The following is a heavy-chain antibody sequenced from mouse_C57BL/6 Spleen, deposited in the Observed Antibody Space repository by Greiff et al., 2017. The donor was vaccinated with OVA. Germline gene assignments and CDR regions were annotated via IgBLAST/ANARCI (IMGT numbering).Heavy chain of an antibody. CDR1: GYTFTDYE. CDR3: TRGANYYGSSYWYFDV. CDR2: IDPETGGT. Sequence: VKLMESGAELVRPGASVTLSCKASGYTFTDYEMHWVKQTPVHGLEWIGAIDPETGGTAYNQKFKGKAILTADKSSSTAYMELRSLTSEDSAVYYCTRGANYYGSSYWYFDVWGTGTTVTVSS. D-gene: IGHD1-1*01. V-gene: IGHV1-15*01. J-gene: IGHJ1*03.